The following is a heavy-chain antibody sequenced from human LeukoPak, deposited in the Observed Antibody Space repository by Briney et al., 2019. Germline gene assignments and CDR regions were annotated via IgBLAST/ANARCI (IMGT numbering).Heavy chain of an antibody. V-gene: IGHV3-30-3*01. Sequence: PGGSLRLSCAASGFTFSDYYMSWIRQAPGKGLEWVAVISDDGSNQYYADSEKGRFTISRDNAKNTLYLQMRAEDTAVYYCARGVGGDSRFDPWGQGTLVTVSS. J-gene: IGHJ5*02. CDR1: GFTFSDYY. CDR3: ARGVGGDSRFDP. D-gene: IGHD1-26*01. CDR2: ISDDGSNQ.